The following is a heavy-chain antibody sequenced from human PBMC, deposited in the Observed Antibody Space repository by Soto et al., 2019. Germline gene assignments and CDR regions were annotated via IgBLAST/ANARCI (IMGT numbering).Heavy chain of an antibody. CDR3: ATRAPIDGDPY. J-gene: IGHJ4*02. V-gene: IGHV4-4*02. Sequence: QVQLQESGPGLVKPSETLSLTCDVSGDSISSPTWWTWVRQPPGKGLEWIGEVYRSGSTNYNSSLKSRVTISVDKSKNQFSLRLTSVTAADTAVYYCATRAPIDGDPYWGQGTLVTVSS. D-gene: IGHD4-17*01. CDR1: GDSISSPTW. CDR2: VYRSGST.